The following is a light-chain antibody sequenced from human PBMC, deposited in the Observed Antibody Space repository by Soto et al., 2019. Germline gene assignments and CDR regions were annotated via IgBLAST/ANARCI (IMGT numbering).Light chain of an antibody. CDR2: DVS. J-gene: IGLJ2*01. Sequence: QSALTQPASVSGSPGQSITISCTGTSSDVGGYDYVSWYQQHPGNAPKLIIYDVSSRPSGVSNRFSGSKSGSTASLTISGLQAEDEADYYCNSYAGTYAVVFGGGTKLTVL. CDR3: NSYAGTYAVV. V-gene: IGLV2-14*03. CDR1: SSDVGGYDY.